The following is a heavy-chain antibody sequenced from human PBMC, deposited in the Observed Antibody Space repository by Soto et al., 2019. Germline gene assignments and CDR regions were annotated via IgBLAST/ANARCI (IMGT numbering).Heavy chain of an antibody. D-gene: IGHD3-9*01. V-gene: IGHV4-31*03. J-gene: IGHJ4*02. CDR1: GDSIISGGYY. Sequence: PSETLSLTCTVTGDSIISGGYYWSWIRQPPGKGLEWLGYIYRSGGSGSTSYNPTLKSCITRSVDTSKTQFKINLSSVTVADTAVDCCACYQAGYFAGIDYWGQGTLVTVSS. CDR3: ACYQAGYFAGIDY. CDR2: IYRSGGSGST.